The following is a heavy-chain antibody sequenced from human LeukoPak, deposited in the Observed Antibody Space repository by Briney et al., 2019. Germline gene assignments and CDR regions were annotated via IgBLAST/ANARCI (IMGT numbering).Heavy chain of an antibody. J-gene: IGHJ4*02. D-gene: IGHD3-22*01. CDR3: AKDIYYDSSGPFDY. CDR2: ISWNRGSI. CDR1: GFTFDDYA. Sequence: GRSLRLSCAASGFTFDDYAMHWVRQAPGKGLEWVSGISWNRGSIGYADSVKGRFTISRDNAKNSLYLQMNSLRAEDTALYYCAKDIYYDSSGPFDYWGQGTLVTVSS. V-gene: IGHV3-9*01.